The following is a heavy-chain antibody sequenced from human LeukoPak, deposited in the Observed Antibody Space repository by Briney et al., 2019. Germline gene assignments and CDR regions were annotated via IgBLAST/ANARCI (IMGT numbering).Heavy chain of an antibody. D-gene: IGHD4-11*01. CDR3: ASYSNSINFDY. CDR2: ITPIFGTA. V-gene: IGHV1-69*13. CDR1: GGTFSRLT. Sequence: ASVKVSCKASGGTFSRLTISWVRQAPGQGFEWMGGITPIFGTANFAQKFQGRVTITADESTSTAYMELSSLRSEDTAVYYCASYSNSINFDYWGQGTLVTVSS. J-gene: IGHJ4*02.